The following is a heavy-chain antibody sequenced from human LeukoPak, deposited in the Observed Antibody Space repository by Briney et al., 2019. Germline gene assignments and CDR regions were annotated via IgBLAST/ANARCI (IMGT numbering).Heavy chain of an antibody. CDR1: GYMFTSYG. J-gene: IGHJ5*02. V-gene: IGHV1-18*01. Sequence: ASVKVSCKASGYMFTSYGISWVRQAPGQGLEWMGWISAYNGNTYYAQNFQGRVTMTADTSTSTAYMEVRSLRSDDTAVYYCARLSPPIASFCSGGTCYSGGFDPWGQGTLVTVSS. CDR3: ARLSPPIASFCSGGTCYSGGFDP. CDR2: ISAYNGNT. D-gene: IGHD2-15*01.